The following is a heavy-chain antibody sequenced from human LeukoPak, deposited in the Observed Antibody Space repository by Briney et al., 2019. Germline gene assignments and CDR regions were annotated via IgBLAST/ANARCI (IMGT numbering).Heavy chain of an antibody. Sequence: GGSLRLFCAASGFSFSSYAMSWVRQAPGKGLEWVSGISGSSDYTYSADSVKGRFTISRDNSKNTLFLQMNSLRAEDTAVYYCAKGRESSMIRGVDWFDPWGQGTLVTVSS. CDR3: AKGRESSMIRGVDWFDP. V-gene: IGHV3-23*01. D-gene: IGHD3-10*01. CDR2: ISGSSDYT. CDR1: GFSFSSYA. J-gene: IGHJ5*02.